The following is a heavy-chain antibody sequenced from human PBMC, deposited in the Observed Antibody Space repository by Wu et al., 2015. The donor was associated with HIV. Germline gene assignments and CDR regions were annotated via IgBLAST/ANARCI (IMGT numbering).Heavy chain of an antibody. Sequence: QVQLVQSGAEVKKPGASVKVSCKASGYTFISYGISWVRQAPGQGLEWMGWSSAYNGNANYAQNLQGRVTMTADTSTSTAYMELRSLRSDDTAVYYCARDCVPGSGSYYNPYDYWGQGTLVTVSS. CDR1: GYTFISYG. CDR3: ARDCVPGSGSYYNPYDY. V-gene: IGHV1-18*01. CDR2: SSAYNGNA. D-gene: IGHD3-10*01. J-gene: IGHJ4*02.